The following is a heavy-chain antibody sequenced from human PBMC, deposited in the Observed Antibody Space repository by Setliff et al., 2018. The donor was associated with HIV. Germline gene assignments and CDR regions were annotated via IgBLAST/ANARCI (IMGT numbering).Heavy chain of an antibody. J-gene: IGHJ6*03. D-gene: IGHD6-25*01. V-gene: IGHV4-61*09. CDR1: GASISSGSYY. Sequence: NPSETLSLTCTVSGASISSGSYYWSWIRQPAGKGLEWIGHIYTSGSTNYNPSLKSRVTISVDTSKNQFSLKLNSVTAADTAVYYCARDGSIGSPPYYMDVWGKGTTVTVSS. CDR2: IYTSGST. CDR3: ARDGSIGSPPYYMDV.